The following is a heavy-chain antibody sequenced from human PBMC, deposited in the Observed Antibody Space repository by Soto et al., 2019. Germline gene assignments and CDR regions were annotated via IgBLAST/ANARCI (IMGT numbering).Heavy chain of an antibody. CDR1: GGTFSSYA. J-gene: IGHJ6*02. CDR3: ARDPGLYCSSTSCYGDYYYYYGMDV. Sequence: QVQLVQSGAEVKKPGSSVKVSCKASGGTFSSYAISWVRQAPGQGLEWMGGIIPIFGTANYAQKFQGRVTLTADESTSTAYMELSSLRSEDTAVYYCARDPGLYCSSTSCYGDYYYYYGMDVWGQGTTVTVSS. V-gene: IGHV1-69*01. D-gene: IGHD2-2*01. CDR2: IIPIFGTA.